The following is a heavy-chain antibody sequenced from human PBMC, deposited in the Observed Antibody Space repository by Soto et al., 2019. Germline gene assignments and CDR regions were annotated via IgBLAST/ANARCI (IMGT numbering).Heavy chain of an antibody. J-gene: IGHJ6*03. D-gene: IGHD6-6*01. Sequence: EVQLVESGGGLVQPGRSLRLSCAASGFTFDDYAMHWVRQVPGKGLEWVSGISWNSGNIGYADSVKGRFTISRDNAKHSLYLQMNSLRVEDTALYYCAKDTYSSSPYYMDVWGKGTTVTISS. CDR3: AKDTYSSSPYYMDV. CDR2: ISWNSGNI. CDR1: GFTFDDYA. V-gene: IGHV3-9*01.